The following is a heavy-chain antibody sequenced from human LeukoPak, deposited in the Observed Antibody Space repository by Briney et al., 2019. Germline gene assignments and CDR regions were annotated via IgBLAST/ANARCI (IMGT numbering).Heavy chain of an antibody. V-gene: IGHV3-20*04. CDR3: ARDDCSGGSCLGPGYFDY. CDR1: GFTFDDYG. CDR2: INWNGGST. D-gene: IGHD2-15*01. Sequence: GGSLRLSCAASGFTFDDYGMSWVRHAPGKGLEWVSGINWNGGSTGYADSVKGRFTISRDNAKNSLYLQMISLRAEDTALYYCARDDCSGGSCLGPGYFDYSGQGTLVTVSS. J-gene: IGHJ4*02.